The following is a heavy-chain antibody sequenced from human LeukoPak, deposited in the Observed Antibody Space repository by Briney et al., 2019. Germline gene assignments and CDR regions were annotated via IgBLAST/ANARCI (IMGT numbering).Heavy chain of an antibody. D-gene: IGHD2-21*01. J-gene: IGHJ6*03. CDR3: ARSQSDTAYYYYYYMDV. CDR1: GFTFSSYW. Sequence: GGSLRLSCAASGFTFSSYWMSWVRQAPGKGLEWVANIKQDGSEKYYVDSVKGRFTISRDNAKNSLYLRMNSLRAEDTAVYYCARSQSDTAYYYYYYMDVWGKGTTVTVSS. CDR2: IKQDGSEK. V-gene: IGHV3-7*01.